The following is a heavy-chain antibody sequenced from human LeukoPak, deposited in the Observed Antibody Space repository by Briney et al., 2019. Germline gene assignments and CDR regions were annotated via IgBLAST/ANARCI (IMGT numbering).Heavy chain of an antibody. Sequence: GESLRLSCAASGFTFNTYTMNWVRQAPGKRLEWVSSLSSSSSYIYYADSVKGRFTISRDNAKNSLYLQMNSLRAEDTAVYYCARNSGWPLNFDYWGQGTLVTVSS. J-gene: IGHJ4*02. CDR2: LSSSSSYI. D-gene: IGHD6-19*01. CDR1: GFTFNTYT. CDR3: ARNSGWPLNFDY. V-gene: IGHV3-21*01.